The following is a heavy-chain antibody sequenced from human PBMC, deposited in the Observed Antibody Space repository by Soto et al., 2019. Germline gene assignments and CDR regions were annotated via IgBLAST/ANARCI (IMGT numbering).Heavy chain of an antibody. CDR3: AREYHYYDSSGYYSSPLFAY. D-gene: IGHD3-22*01. CDR2: ISYDGSNK. CDR1: GFTFSSYA. Sequence: GGPLRLSCAASGFTFSSYAMHWVRQAPGKGLEWVAVISYDGSNKYYADSVKGRFTISRDNSKNTLYLQMNSLRAEDTAVYYCAREYHYYDSSGYYSSPLFAYWGQGTLVTVAS. J-gene: IGHJ4*02. V-gene: IGHV3-30-3*01.